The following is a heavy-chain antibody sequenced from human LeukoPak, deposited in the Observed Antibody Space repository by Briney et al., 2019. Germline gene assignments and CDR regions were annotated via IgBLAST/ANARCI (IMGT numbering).Heavy chain of an antibody. Sequence: SETLSLTCAVSGGSISSSNWWSWVRQPPGKGLEWIGEIYHSGSTNYNPSLKSRVTISVDTSKNQFSLKLSSVTAADTAVYYCARGPTYYYDSSTDDQVLDYWGQGTLVTVSS. CDR2: IYHSGST. CDR3: ARGPTYYYDSSTDDQVLDY. CDR1: GGSISSSNW. J-gene: IGHJ4*02. D-gene: IGHD3-22*01. V-gene: IGHV4-4*02.